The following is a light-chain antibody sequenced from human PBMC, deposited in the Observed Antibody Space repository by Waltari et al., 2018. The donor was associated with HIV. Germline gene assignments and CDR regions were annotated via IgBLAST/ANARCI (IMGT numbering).Light chain of an antibody. CDR3: QQYNRDPS. V-gene: IGKV1-5*03. CDR1: KDITSW. J-gene: IGKJ5*01. Sequence: DIHMTQSPSTLSAFVGDRVTITCRASKDITSWLAWYQQKPGKATKLLIRKASVLESGVSSRFSGSGSGTEFTLILDSLEPDDFATYYCQQYNRDPSFGQGTRLEMK. CDR2: KAS.